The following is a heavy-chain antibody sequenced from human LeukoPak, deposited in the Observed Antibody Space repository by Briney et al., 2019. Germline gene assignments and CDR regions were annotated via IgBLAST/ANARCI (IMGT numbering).Heavy chain of an antibody. D-gene: IGHD5-18*01. Sequence: PSETLSLTXTVSSGSISSGSYYWSWIRQPAGKGLEWIGRIYTSGSTNYNPSLKSRVTISVDTSKNQFSLNLSSVTAADTAVYYCAREGQGYSYGNFDYWGQGTLVTVSS. V-gene: IGHV4-61*02. CDR2: IYTSGST. CDR3: AREGQGYSYGNFDY. J-gene: IGHJ4*02. CDR1: SGSISSGSYY.